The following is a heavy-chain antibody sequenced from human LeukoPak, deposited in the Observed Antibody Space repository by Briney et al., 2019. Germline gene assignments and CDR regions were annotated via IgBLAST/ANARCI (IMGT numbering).Heavy chain of an antibody. J-gene: IGHJ4*02. CDR1: GFTFSSYG. V-gene: IGHV3-30*02. CDR3: AKDMAATLDY. CDR2: IRYDGSNK. D-gene: IGHD6-25*01. Sequence: AGGSLRLSRAASGFTFSSYGMHWVRQAPGKGLEWVAFIRYDGSNKYYADSVKGRFTISRDNSKNTLYLQMNSLRAEDTAVYYCAKDMAATLDYWGQGTLVTVSS.